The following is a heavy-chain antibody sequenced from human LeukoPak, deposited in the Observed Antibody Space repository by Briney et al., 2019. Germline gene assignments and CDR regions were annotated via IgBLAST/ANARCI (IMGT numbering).Heavy chain of an antibody. V-gene: IGHV3-30*18. Sequence: PGRSLRLSCAASGFTFSSSGMHWVRQAPGKGREWVAFISYDGKNKYYADSVKGRFTISRDKSKNTLYLQMNSLRAEDTAVYYCAKDPTYYDYYYYMDVWGKGTTVTISS. CDR2: ISYDGKNK. CDR3: AKDPTYYDYYYYMDV. J-gene: IGHJ6*03. CDR1: GFTFSSSG.